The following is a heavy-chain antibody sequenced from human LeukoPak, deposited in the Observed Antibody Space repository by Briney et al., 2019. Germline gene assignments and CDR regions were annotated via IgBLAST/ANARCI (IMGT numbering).Heavy chain of an antibody. V-gene: IGHV1-46*01. D-gene: IGHD5-24*01. CDR1: GYTFTSNY. Sequence: GASVKVSCKASGYTFTSNYMHWVRQAPGQGLEWMGVINPTGGSTSYAHKFQGRITLTGDMSTSTDYLELSSLRSDDTAVYYCARDISVRDAAWWFNPWGQGTLVTVSS. CDR2: INPTGGST. J-gene: IGHJ5*02. CDR3: ARDISVRDAAWWFNP.